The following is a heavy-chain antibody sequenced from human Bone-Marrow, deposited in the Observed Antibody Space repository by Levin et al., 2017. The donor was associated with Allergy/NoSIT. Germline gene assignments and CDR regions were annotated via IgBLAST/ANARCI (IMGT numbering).Heavy chain of an antibody. J-gene: IGHJ2*01. CDR2: IYTDGYP. Sequence: RGESLKISCAASGFSVSSNYMNWVRQAPGKGLEWVSVIYTDGYPYYADSVKGRFIISRDNSKDSLYLQMNSLRAEDTAVYYCARASSSSWTKNWYFDLWGRGTLVTVSS. CDR1: GFSVSSNY. CDR3: ARASSSSWTKNWYFDL. D-gene: IGHD6-13*01. V-gene: IGHV3-53*01.